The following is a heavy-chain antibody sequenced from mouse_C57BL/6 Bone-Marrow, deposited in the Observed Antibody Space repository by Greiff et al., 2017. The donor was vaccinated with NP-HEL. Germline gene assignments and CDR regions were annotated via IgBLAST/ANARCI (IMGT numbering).Heavy chain of an antibody. Sequence: VKLMESGAELVRPGTSVKVSCKASGYAFTNYLIEWVKQRPGQGLEWIGVINPGSGGTNYNEKFKGKAPRTADKSSSTAYMQLSSLTSEDSAVYFCAREGVDGFPYYFDYWGQGTTLTVSS. V-gene: IGHV1-54*01. CDR2: INPGSGGT. CDR1: GYAFTNYL. J-gene: IGHJ2*01. D-gene: IGHD2-3*01. CDR3: AREGVDGFPYYFDY.